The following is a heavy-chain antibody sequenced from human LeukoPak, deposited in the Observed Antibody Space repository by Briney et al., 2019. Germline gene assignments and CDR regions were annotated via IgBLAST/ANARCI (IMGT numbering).Heavy chain of an antibody. D-gene: IGHD2-15*01. J-gene: IGHJ6*02. Sequence: GGSLRLSCAASGFSFSTSAMHWVRQAPGKRLERVAAASYDGTNKYYADSVKGRFTISRHNSKNTLYLQIDSLRPEDTAVYYCASDEGAGSVGFSHYYGMDVWGQGTTVTVSS. CDR3: ASDEGAGSVGFSHYYGMDV. V-gene: IGHV3-30-3*01. CDR2: ASYDGTNK. CDR1: GFSFSTSA.